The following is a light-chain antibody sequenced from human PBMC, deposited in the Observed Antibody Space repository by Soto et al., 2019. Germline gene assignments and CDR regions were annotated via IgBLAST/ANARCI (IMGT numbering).Light chain of an antibody. Sequence: IVMTRSQASLSVSPWERATLSCRASQSVSSNLAWYQQKPGQAPRLLIYGASTRATGIPARFSGSGSGTEFTLTISSLQSEDFAVYYCQQYNNWPRTFGQGTKVDI. CDR3: QQYNNWPRT. CDR1: QSVSSN. V-gene: IGKV3-15*01. CDR2: GAS. J-gene: IGKJ1*01.